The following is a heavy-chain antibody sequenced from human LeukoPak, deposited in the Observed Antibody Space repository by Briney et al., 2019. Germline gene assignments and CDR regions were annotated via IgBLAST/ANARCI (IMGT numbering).Heavy chain of an antibody. CDR1: GDIVSSNSAA. V-gene: IGHV6-1*01. J-gene: IGHJ4*02. CDR2: TYYRSKWYN. D-gene: IGHD6-19*01. CDR3: ARAKQIAVAGNFDY. Sequence: SQTLSLTCALSGDIVSSNSAAWNWIRQSPSRGLEWLGRTYYRSKWYNDYAVSVKSRITINPDTSKNQFSLQLNSVTPEDTAVYYCARAKQIAVAGNFDYWGQGTLVTVSS.